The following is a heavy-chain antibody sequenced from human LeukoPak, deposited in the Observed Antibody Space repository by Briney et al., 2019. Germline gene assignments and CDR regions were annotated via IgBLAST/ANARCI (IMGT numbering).Heavy chain of an antibody. V-gene: IGHV3-23*01. CDR2: ISGSGGST. CDR3: AKEDYDFWSGYAYYYYYMDV. Sequence: GGSLRLSCAASGFTFSSYAMSWVRQAPGKGLEWVSAISGSGGSTYYADSVKGRFTISRDNSKNTLYLQMNSLRAEDTAVYYCAKEDYDFWSGYAYYYYYMDVWGKGTTVTVSS. D-gene: IGHD3-3*01. J-gene: IGHJ6*03. CDR1: GFTFSSYA.